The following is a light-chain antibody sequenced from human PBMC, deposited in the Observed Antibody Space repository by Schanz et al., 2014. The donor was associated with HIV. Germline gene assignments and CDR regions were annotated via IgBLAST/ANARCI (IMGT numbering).Light chain of an antibody. J-gene: IGLJ1*01. CDR1: NSDVGGYKY. CDR2: EVS. CDR3: SSFADNSIF. V-gene: IGLV2-14*01. Sequence: QSALTQPASVSGSPGQSITISCTGTNSDVGGYKYVSWYQQYPGKAPNLMIYEVSKRPSGVSSRFSGSKSGNTASLTVSGLQAEDEADYYCSSFADNSIFFGSGTKLTVL.